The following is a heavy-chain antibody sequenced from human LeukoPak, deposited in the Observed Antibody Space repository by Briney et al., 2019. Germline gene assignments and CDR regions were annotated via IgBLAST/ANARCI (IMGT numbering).Heavy chain of an antibody. D-gene: IGHD6-13*01. CDR1: GYSFTDYY. J-gene: IGHJ4*02. CDR3: ARVSAAAGTYPSDF. CDR2: INPNSGAT. V-gene: IGHV1-2*02. Sequence: ASVKVSCKASGYSFTDYYIHWVRQAPGQGLEWMGWINPNSGATNYAPKFQGRVTMTRDTSISTAYMEVTSLRFDDTAVYYCARVSAAAGTYPSDFWGQGSLVTVSS.